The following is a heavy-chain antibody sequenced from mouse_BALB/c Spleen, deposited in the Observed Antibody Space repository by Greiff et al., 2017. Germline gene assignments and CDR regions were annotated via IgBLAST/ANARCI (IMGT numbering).Heavy chain of an antibody. D-gene: IGHD1-1*01. V-gene: IGHV1S137*01. CDR3: ARQDGSSYFDY. Sequence: HVHVKQSGAELVRPGVSVKISCKGSGYTFTDYAMHWVKQSHAKSLEWIGVISTYYGDDSYNQKFKGKATMTVDKSSSTAYMELARLTSEDSAIYYCARQDGSSYFDYWGQGTTLTVSS. CDR2: ISTYYGDD. CDR1: GYTFTDYA. J-gene: IGHJ2*01.